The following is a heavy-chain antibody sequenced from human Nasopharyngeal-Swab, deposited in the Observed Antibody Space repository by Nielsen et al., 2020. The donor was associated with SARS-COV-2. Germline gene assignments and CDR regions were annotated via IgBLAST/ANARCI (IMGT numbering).Heavy chain of an antibody. CDR1: GYTFTSYY. V-gene: IGHV1-46*01. J-gene: IGHJ4*02. Sequence: ASVQVSCKASGYTFTSYYMHWVRQAPGQGLEWMGIINLSGGSTSYAPKFQGRVTMTKDTSTSTVYMELSSLGAEDTAVYYCAREDYDTNFDYWGQGTLVTVSS. D-gene: IGHD4-17*01. CDR3: AREDYDTNFDY. CDR2: INLSGGST.